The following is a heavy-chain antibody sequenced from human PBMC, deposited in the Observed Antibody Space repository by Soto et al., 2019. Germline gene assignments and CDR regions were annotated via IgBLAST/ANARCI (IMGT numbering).Heavy chain of an antibody. CDR3: ARDYYQEGSYWTDCFDP. D-gene: IGHD3-10*01. CDR1: SYSFNDYG. Sequence: QAQLVQSGGEVKEPGASVKVSCKASSYSFNDYGISWVRQAPGQGLESMGWIGLDSGKRKTNYAQKFQGRVTMTSDTSTTTVYMELRSLRSDDTAVYFYARDYYQEGSYWTDCFDPWGQGTLVTVSS. V-gene: IGHV1-18*01. J-gene: IGHJ5*02. CDR2: IGLDSGKRKT.